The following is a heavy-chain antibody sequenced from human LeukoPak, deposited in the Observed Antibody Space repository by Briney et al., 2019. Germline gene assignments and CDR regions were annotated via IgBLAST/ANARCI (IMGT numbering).Heavy chain of an antibody. CDR2: INSDGSST. J-gene: IGHJ3*02. Sequence: PGGSLRRSCAASGFIFSNYWMHWVRQAPGKGLVWVSRINSDGSSTIYADSVKGRFTISRDNAKNTLYLQMNSLRAEDTAVYYCAREAGGFDIWGQGTMVTVSS. CDR3: AREAGGFDI. V-gene: IGHV3-74*01. CDR1: GFIFSNYW. D-gene: IGHD4-23*01.